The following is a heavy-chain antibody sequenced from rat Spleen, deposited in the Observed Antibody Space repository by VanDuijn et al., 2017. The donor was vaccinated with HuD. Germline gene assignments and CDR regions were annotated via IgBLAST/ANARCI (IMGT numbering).Heavy chain of an antibody. CDR3: ARHLREASGVMDV. J-gene: IGHJ4*01. Sequence: QVRLKESGPGLVQPSQTLSLTCTVSGFSLTTHHVSWVRQPPGKSLVWMGTIWAGGGTNYNSAVQSRLSISRDTSKSQIFLKMNRLQPEDTGTYYCARHLREASGVMDVWGQGASVTVSS. CDR2: IWAGGGT. D-gene: IGHD4-3*01. CDR1: GFSLTTHH. V-gene: IGHV2-72*01.